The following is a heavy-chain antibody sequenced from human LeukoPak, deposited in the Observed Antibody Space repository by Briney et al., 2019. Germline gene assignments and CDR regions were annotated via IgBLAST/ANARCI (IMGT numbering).Heavy chain of an antibody. D-gene: IGHD4/OR15-4a*01. CDR2: IYSDNT. V-gene: IGHV3-53*01. CDR3: ARRAGAYSHPYDY. Sequence: LPGGSLRLSCIVSGFTVSSNSMSWVRQAPGKGLEWVSFIYSDNTHYSDSVKGRFTISRDNSKNTLYLQMNSLRAEDTAVYYCARRAGAYSHPYDYWGQGTLVTVSS. CDR1: GFTVSSNS. J-gene: IGHJ4*02.